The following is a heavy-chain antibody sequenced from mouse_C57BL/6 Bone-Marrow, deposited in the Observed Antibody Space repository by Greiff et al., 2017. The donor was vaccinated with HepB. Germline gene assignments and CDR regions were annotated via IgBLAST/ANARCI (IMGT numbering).Heavy chain of an antibody. V-gene: IGHV5-2*01. J-gene: IGHJ4*01. CDR3: ARLPYGNWDYAIDY. CDR1: EYEFPSHD. D-gene: IGHD2-1*01. CDR2: INSDGGST. Sequence: EVHLVESGGGLVQPGESLKLSCESNEYEFPSHDMSWVRKTPEKRLELVAAINSDGGSTYYPDTMERRFIISRDNTKKTLYLQMSSLRSEDTALYYCARLPYGNWDYAIDYWGQGTSVTVSS.